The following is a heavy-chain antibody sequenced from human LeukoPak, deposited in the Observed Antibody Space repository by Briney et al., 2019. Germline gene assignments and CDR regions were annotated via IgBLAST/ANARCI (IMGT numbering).Heavy chain of an antibody. CDR2: IYYSGST. CDR1: GGSISSYY. Sequence: PSETLSLTCTVSGGSISSYYWSWIRQPPGKGLEWIGYIYYSGSTNYNPSLKSRVTISVDTSKNQFSLRLSPVTAADTAVYYCARVGDYGGDFDYWGQGTLVTVSS. J-gene: IGHJ4*02. V-gene: IGHV4-59*01. D-gene: IGHD4-23*01. CDR3: ARVGDYGGDFDY.